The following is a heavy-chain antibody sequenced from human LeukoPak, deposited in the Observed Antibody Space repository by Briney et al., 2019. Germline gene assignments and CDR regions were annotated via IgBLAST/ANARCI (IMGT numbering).Heavy chain of an antibody. V-gene: IGHV3-23*01. CDR1: GFTFSTYG. CDR3: AKRGGYDYGSHFDH. D-gene: IGHD5-18*01. Sequence: GGSLTLSCTTSGFTFSTYGMAGVRQAPGKGLEWVSSISGSGANTNYADSVKGRLTISRDSSNNTLYLHMDRLRVDDTAVYFCAKRGGYDYGSHFDHWGQGALVTVSA. J-gene: IGHJ4*02. CDR2: ISGSGANT.